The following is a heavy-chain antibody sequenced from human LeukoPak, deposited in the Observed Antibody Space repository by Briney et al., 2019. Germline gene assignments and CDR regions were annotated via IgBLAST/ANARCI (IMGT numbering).Heavy chain of an antibody. J-gene: IGHJ5*02. CDR1: GYTFTAYY. CDR2: INPYSGGT. CDR3: ARDGLRLGELSLSGYNWFDP. V-gene: IGHV1-2*02. Sequence: ASVKVSCKASGYTFTAYYMHWVRQAPGQGLEWVGWINPYSGGTNYAQKLQGRVTMTTDTSTSTAYMELRSLRSDDTAVYYCARDGLRLGELSLSGYNWFDPWGQGTLVTVSS. D-gene: IGHD3-16*02.